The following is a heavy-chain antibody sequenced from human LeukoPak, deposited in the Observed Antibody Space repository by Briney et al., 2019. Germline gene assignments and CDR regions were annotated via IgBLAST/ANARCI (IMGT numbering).Heavy chain of an antibody. D-gene: IGHD3-22*01. CDR1: GYTFTSYD. V-gene: IGHV1-8*01. CDR2: MNPNSGNT. J-gene: IGHJ4*02. CDR3: ARGHYYYDSSGSPLFDY. Sequence: ASVKVSCKASGYTFTSYDINWVRQATGRGLEWMGWMNPNSGNTGYAQKFQGRVTMTRNTSISTAYMELSSLRSEDTAVYYCARGHYYYDSSGSPLFDYWGQGTLVTVSS.